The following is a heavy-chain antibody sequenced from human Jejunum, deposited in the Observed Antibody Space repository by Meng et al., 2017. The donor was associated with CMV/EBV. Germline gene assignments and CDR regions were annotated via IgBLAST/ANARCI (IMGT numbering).Heavy chain of an antibody. V-gene: IGHV4-30-4*08. CDR1: SILSGASY. Sequence: SILSGASYCTSLRQSPGPRLEWFGTIHYSVITYSSPSLQRRVTISVVASKNPFSLTLTSVTAAAPAVYYCARVDSVQLWFGKYRDYWGHGTLVTVSS. CDR2: IHYSVIT. J-gene: IGHJ4*01. CDR3: ARVDSVQLWFGKYRDY. D-gene: IGHD3-10*01.